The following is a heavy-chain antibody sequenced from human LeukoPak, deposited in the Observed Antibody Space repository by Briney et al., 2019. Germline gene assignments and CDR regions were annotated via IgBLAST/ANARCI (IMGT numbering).Heavy chain of an antibody. CDR3: ARGRGRYYYDSSPPYYYGMTS. Sequence: PSETLSLTCTVSGGSISSGGYYWSWIRQHPGKGLEWIGYIYYSGSTYYNPSLKSRVTISVDTSKNQFSLKLSSVTAADTAVYYCARGRGRYYYDSSPPYYYGMTSGAKGPRSPSP. CDR2: IYYSGST. V-gene: IGHV4-31*03. J-gene: IGHJ6*02. CDR1: GGSISSGGYY. D-gene: IGHD3-22*01.